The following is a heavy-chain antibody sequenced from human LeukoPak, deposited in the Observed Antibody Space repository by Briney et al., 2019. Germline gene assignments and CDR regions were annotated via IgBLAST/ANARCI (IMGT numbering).Heavy chain of an antibody. V-gene: IGHV4-30-2*01. CDR1: GGSISSGGYY. Sequence: SETLSLTCTVSGGSISSGGYYWSWIRQPPGKGLEWIGYIYHSGSTYYNPSLKSRVTISVDRSKNQFSLKLNSVTPEDTAVYYCARDRTGNVALDIWGQGTMVTVSS. J-gene: IGHJ3*02. D-gene: IGHD7-27*01. CDR3: ARDRTGNVALDI. CDR2: IYHSGST.